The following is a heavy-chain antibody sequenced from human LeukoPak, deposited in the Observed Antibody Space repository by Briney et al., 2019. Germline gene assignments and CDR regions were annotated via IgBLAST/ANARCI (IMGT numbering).Heavy chain of an antibody. CDR3: ARLYYDHVWGTYRPSYFDY. V-gene: IGHV5-51*01. CDR2: IYPGDSDT. Sequence: GESLKISCKGSGYSFTTYWIGWVRQMPGKGLEWVGIIYPGDSDTRYSPSLQGQVTISVDKSISTTYLQWSSLKASDTAMYYCARLYYDHVWGTYRPSYFDYWGQGTLVTVSS. D-gene: IGHD3-16*02. CDR1: GYSFTTYW. J-gene: IGHJ4*02.